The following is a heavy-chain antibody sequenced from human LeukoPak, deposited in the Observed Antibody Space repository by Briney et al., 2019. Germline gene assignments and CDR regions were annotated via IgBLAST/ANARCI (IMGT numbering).Heavy chain of an antibody. J-gene: IGHJ4*02. CDR2: IYYSGST. CDR3: ASQYSSGWSGYFDY. CDR1: GGSISSYY. V-gene: IGHV4-59*08. Sequence: SETLSLTCTVSGGSISSYYWSWIRQPPGKGLEWIGYIYYSGSTNYNPSLKSRVTISVDTSKNQFSLKLSSVTAADTAVYYCASQYSSGWSGYFDYWGQGTLVTVSS. D-gene: IGHD6-19*01.